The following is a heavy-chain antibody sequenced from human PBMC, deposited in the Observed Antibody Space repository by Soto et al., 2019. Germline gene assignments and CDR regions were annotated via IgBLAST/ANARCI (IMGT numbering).Heavy chain of an antibody. D-gene: IGHD1-1*01. Sequence: GALSLSCATTGITLSRHTVYWVRQAPGKGLEWVSSMSSSGHYIYYAESVKGRFTISRDTAKDSVFLQMNSLRAEDTAVYYCAKELHDDAMDVWGHGTTVPVSS. CDR2: MSSSGHYI. J-gene: IGHJ6*02. CDR1: GITLSRHT. CDR3: AKELHDDAMDV. V-gene: IGHV3-21*01.